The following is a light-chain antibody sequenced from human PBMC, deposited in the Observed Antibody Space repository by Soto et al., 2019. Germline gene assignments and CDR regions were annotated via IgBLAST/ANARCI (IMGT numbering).Light chain of an antibody. Sequence: EIVLTQSPATLSLSPGERATLSCRASQSFSGSLAWYQKKPGQAPRLLIYNTSNRAANVRARFSGSGSRTDFSLTISSLEPEDFAVYYCQQRGSWPLTFGPGTKV. J-gene: IGKJ3*01. CDR1: QSFSGS. CDR2: NTS. V-gene: IGKV3-11*01. CDR3: QQRGSWPLT.